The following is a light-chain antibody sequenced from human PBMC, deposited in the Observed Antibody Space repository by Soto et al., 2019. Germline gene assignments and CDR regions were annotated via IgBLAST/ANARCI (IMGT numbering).Light chain of an antibody. J-gene: IGKJ3*01. CDR3: QQYIALSGIFT. CDR2: GAS. Sequence: VLTQSPGTLSLSPGERATLSCRASQRVNSNYFAWYQQKPGQAPRLLVFGASTRATGIPDRFSGSGSGTELILIISIVTREAYAVYYCQQYIALSGIFTFVPGTKVDIK. V-gene: IGKV3-20*01. CDR1: QRVNSNY.